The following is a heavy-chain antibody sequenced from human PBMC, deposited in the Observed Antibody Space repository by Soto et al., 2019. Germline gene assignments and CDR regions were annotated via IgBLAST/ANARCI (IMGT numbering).Heavy chain of an antibody. V-gene: IGHV4-38-2*01. J-gene: IGHJ5*02. D-gene: IGHD3-3*01. CDR1: GYSISTGYY. CDR2: INHSGNT. CDR3: ARGQVWTYYDFWSGYYSGWFDP. Sequence: KTSETLSLTCGVSGYSISTGYYWGWSRQPPGKGLEWIGSINHSGNTYYNPSLKSRVTISVDTSKNQFSLKLSSVTAADTAVYYCARGQVWTYYDFWSGYYSGWFDPWGQGTLVTVSS.